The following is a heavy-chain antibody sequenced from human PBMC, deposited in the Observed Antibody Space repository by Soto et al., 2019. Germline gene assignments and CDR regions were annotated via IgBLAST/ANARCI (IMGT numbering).Heavy chain of an antibody. CDR1: GYTFTGHY. Sequence: AASVKVSCKASGYTFTGHYIHWVRQAPEQGPEWMGEIGPESGATRYAQKFQGRVTMTRDTSITTVYMELKNLSPDDTAVYYCCRARTGQEVYFFCGHGTPRTGSS. J-gene: IGHJ4*01. V-gene: IGHV1-2*02. D-gene: IGHD3-9*01. CDR2: IGPESGAT. CDR3: CRARTGQEVYFF.